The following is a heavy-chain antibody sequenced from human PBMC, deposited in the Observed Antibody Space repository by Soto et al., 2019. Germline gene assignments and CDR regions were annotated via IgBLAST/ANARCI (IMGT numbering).Heavy chain of an antibody. CDR2: TDDNDHK. Sequence: SGPTLVNPTQTLTLTCTFSGFSLTSSGMSVTWIRQPPGKALEWLALTDDNDHKYYNSSLRTRLTLSKDTSKNHVVLTMTNMDPVDTGMYFCARLPTMVRGVHYGMDVWGQGTTVTVSS. V-gene: IGHV2-70*01. CDR3: ARLPTMVRGVHYGMDV. D-gene: IGHD3-10*01. CDR1: GFSLTSSGMS. J-gene: IGHJ6*02.